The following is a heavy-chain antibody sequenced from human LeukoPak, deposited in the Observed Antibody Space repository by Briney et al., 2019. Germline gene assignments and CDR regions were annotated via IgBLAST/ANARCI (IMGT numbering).Heavy chain of an antibody. Sequence: GSLRLSCAASGFTFSGSAMHWVRQASGKGLEWIGEINHSGSTNYNPSLKSRVTISVDTSKNQFSLKLSSVTAADTAVYYCARGGPSQYYYDSSGYYDYWGQGTLVTVSS. J-gene: IGHJ4*02. CDR2: INHSGST. D-gene: IGHD3-22*01. CDR3: ARGGPSQYYYDSSGYYDY. CDR1: GFTFSGSA. V-gene: IGHV4-34*01.